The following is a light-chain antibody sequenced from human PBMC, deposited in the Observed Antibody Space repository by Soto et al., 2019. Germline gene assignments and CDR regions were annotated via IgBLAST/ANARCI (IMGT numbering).Light chain of an antibody. Sequence: QSVLTQPASVSGSPGQSITISCTGTSSDIGRYYYVSWYQQLPGKAPKLIIYRVINRPSGVSARFSGSKSGNSASLSISGLQPEDEAGYFCGSYTSATTWVFGGGTKLTVL. V-gene: IGLV2-14*03. CDR1: SSDIGRYYY. J-gene: IGLJ3*02. CDR3: GSYTSATTWV. CDR2: RVI.